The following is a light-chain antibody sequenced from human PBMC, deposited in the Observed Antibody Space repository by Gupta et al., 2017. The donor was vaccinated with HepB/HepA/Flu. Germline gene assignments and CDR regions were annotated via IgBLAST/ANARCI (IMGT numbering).Light chain of an antibody. J-gene: IGKJ5*01. CDR3: QQRSNWPPGLT. CDR1: QSVSSY. V-gene: IGKV3-11*01. CDR2: DAS. Sequence: EIVLTQSQATLSLSPGERATLSCRASQSVSSYLAWYQQKPGQAPRLLIYDASNRATGIPARLSVRWSGTDFTLNTRSLEPEDFAVYYCQQRSNWPPGLTFGQGTRLEIK.